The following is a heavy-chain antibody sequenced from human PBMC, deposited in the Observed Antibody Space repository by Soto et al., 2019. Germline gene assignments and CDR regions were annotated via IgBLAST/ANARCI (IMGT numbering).Heavy chain of an antibody. J-gene: IGHJ4*02. CDR3: ARYFWHGYFTIDC. D-gene: IGHD3-3*01. CDR1: GFTFSTSS. Sequence: EVQLVESGGGLVQPGGSLRLSCAASGFTFSTSSMNWVRQAPGKGLEWVSYITSSGSSTSYADSVKGRFTISRDNAKEYMSVPDDSLRADGTAVYYCARYFWHGYFTIDCWGQGALVTVSS. CDR2: ITSSGSST. V-gene: IGHV3-48*01.